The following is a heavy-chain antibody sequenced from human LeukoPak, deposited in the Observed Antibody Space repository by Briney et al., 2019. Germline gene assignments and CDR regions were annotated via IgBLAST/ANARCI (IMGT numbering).Heavy chain of an antibody. CDR3: ARIRMITFGGVIDY. V-gene: IGHV4-30-4*08. J-gene: IGHJ4*02. Sequence: SETLSLTCTVSGGSLSSGDYYWSWIRQPPGKGLEWIGYIYYSGSTYYNPSLKSRVTISVDTSKNQFSLKLSSVTAADTAVYYCARIRMITFGGVIDYWGQGTLVTVSS. D-gene: IGHD3-16*01. CDR2: IYYSGST. CDR1: GGSLSSGDYY.